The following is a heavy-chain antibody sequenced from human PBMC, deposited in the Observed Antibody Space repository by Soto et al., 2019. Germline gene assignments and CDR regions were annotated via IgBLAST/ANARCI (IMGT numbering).Heavy chain of an antibody. D-gene: IGHD6-25*01. CDR1: GFPFGTYA. Sequence: PGRCLRLSCAASGFPFGTYAMHWVRQAPGKGLEYVSAISSNGGSTYYADSVKGRFTISRDSSRNTLYLQMSSLTAEDTAVYYCVILAAPGYWGQGTLVTVSS. J-gene: IGHJ4*02. CDR3: VILAAPGY. V-gene: IGHV3-64D*08. CDR2: ISSNGGST.